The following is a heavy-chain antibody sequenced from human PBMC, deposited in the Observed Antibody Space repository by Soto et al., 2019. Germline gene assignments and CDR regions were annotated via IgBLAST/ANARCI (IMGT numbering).Heavy chain of an antibody. CDR3: ASGYDSSGYYYGGHDAFDI. CDR2: IYHSGST. V-gene: IGHV4-30-2*01. CDR1: GGSISSGGYS. J-gene: IGHJ3*02. D-gene: IGHD3-22*01. Sequence: SETLSLTCAVSGGSISSGGYSWSWIRQPPGKGLEWIGYIYHSGSTYYNPSLKSRVTISVDRSKNQFSLKLSSVTAADTAVYYCASGYDSSGYYYGGHDAFDIWGQGTMVTVSS.